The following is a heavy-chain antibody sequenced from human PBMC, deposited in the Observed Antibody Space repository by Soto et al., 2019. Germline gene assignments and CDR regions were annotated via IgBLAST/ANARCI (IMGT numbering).Heavy chain of an antibody. CDR2: IWYDGSNK. V-gene: IGHV3-33*01. Sequence: GGSLRLSCAASGFTFSSYGMHWVRQAPGKGLEWVAVIWYDGSNKYYADSVKGRFTISRDNSKNTLYLQMNSLRAEDTAVYYCARDVWGSSPLGYFQHWGQGTLVTVSS. D-gene: IGHD3-16*01. J-gene: IGHJ1*01. CDR3: ARDVWGSSPLGYFQH. CDR1: GFTFSSYG.